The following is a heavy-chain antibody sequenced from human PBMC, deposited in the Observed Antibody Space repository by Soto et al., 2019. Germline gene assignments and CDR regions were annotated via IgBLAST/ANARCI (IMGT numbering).Heavy chain of an antibody. Sequence: PRGYVGISCAASGFYVSSNYMSWVRQAPGKGLEWVSVIYSGGSTYYADSVKGRFTISRDNSKNTLYLQMNSLRAEDTDVSYCAGGFKEGNYYQPYGTDVWSQ. D-gene: IGHD4-4*01. CDR3: AGGFKEGNYYQPYGTDV. J-gene: IGHJ6*02. CDR1: GFYVSSNY. CDR2: IYSGGST. V-gene: IGHV3-53*01.